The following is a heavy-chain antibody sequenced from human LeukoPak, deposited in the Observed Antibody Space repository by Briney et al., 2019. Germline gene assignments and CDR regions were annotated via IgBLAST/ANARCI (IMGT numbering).Heavy chain of an antibody. CDR2: IYYSGST. D-gene: IGHD3-22*01. V-gene: IGHV4-39*07. CDR3: ARGPYSYDSSGAFDI. J-gene: IGHJ3*02. Sequence: SETLSLTCTVSGGSISSNTYYWGWIRQPPGKGLEWIGSIYYSGSTYYNPSLKSRVTISVDTSKNQFSLKLSSVTAADTAVYFCARGPYSYDSSGAFDIWGQGTMVTVSS. CDR1: GGSISSNTYY.